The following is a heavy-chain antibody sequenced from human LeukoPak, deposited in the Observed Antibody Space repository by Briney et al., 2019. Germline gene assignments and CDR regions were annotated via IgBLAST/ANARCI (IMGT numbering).Heavy chain of an antibody. CDR1: GGSISSYY. CDR3: ARDPRAVDV. Sequence: SETLSLTSTVSGGSISSYYWSWLRQSAGKGLEWIGRIYSSGSTNYNPSFTSRVTMSVDTSKNQFSLRLSSVTAADTAVYYCARDPRAVDVWGQGTTVTVSS. CDR2: IYSSGST. V-gene: IGHV4-4*07. J-gene: IGHJ6*02.